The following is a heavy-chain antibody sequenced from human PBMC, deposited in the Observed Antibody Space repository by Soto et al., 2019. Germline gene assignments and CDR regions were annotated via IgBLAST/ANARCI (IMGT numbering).Heavy chain of an antibody. CDR2: IKSKTNGGTT. Sequence: EVQVVESGGGSVRPGGSLRLSCAASGFIFSNAWMSWVRQAPGKGLEWVGRIKSKTNGGTTDYAAPVRGRFSISRDDSKNTLYLQMSSLKTEDTAVYYCTTDDPINRYWGQRTLVTVSS. CDR3: TTDDPINRY. V-gene: IGHV3-15*01. J-gene: IGHJ4*02. CDR1: GFIFSNAW.